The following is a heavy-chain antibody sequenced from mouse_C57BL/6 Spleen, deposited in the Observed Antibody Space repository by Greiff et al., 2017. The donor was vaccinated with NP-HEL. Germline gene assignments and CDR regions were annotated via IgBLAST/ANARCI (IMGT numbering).Heavy chain of an antibody. V-gene: IGHV1-76*01. Sequence: QVQLKESGAELVRPGASVKLSCKASGYTFTDYYINWVKQRPGQGLEWIARIYPGSGNTYYNEKFKGKATLTAEKSSSTAYMQLSSLTSEDSAVYFCERIYGSRNWYFDVWGTRTTVTVSS. CDR2: IYPGSGNT. J-gene: IGHJ1*03. D-gene: IGHD1-1*01. CDR3: ERIYGSRNWYFDV. CDR1: GYTFTDYY.